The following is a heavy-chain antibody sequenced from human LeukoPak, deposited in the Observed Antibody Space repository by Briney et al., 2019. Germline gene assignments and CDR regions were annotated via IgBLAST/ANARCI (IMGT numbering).Heavy chain of an antibody. Sequence: ASVKVSCKASGGTFSSYAISWVRQAPGQGLEWMGGIITIFGTANYAQKFQGRVTITTDESTSTAYMELSSLRSEDTAVYYCAMVRYSGSSRRPYYMDVWGKGTTVTVSS. CDR3: AMVRYSGSSRRPYYMDV. J-gene: IGHJ6*03. V-gene: IGHV1-69*05. D-gene: IGHD1-26*01. CDR2: IITIFGTA. CDR1: GGTFSSYA.